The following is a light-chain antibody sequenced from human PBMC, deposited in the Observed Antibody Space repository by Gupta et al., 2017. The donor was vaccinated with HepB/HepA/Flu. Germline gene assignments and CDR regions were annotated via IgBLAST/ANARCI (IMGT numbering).Light chain of an antibody. Sequence: EIVLTQSPGTLSLSPGERATLSCRASQSVSSSYLAWYQQKPGQAPRLLIYGASSRATGIPHRFSGSGSGTDFTLTISRLVPEDFAVYYCQQEGSSPSTFGQGTKMDIK. V-gene: IGKV3-20*01. J-gene: IGKJ2*01. CDR3: QQEGSSPST. CDR2: GAS. CDR1: QSVSSSY.